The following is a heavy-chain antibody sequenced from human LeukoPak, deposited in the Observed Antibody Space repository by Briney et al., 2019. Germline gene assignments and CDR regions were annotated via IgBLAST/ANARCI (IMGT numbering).Heavy chain of an antibody. V-gene: IGHV1-8*03. D-gene: IGHD6-19*01. CDR3: AKDRAPGVAVAGRRGSYLDY. CDR2: MNPNSGNT. CDR1: GYTFTSYD. J-gene: IGHJ4*02. Sequence: GASVKVSCKASGYTFTSYDINWVRQATGQGLEWMGWMNPNSGNTGYAQKFQGRVTITRNTSISTAYMELSSLRSEDTAVYYCAKDRAPGVAVAGRRGSYLDYWGQGTLVTVSS.